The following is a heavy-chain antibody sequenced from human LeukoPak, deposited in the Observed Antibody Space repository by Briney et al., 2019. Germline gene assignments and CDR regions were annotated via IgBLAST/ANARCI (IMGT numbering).Heavy chain of an antibody. D-gene: IGHD7-27*01. CDR1: GYTFTTYG. CDR2: MSTYDGNT. Sequence: ASVKVSCKASGYTFTTYGINWVRQAPGQGLEWVGWMSTYDGNTNYAQKYRGRLTMIRDTSTSTAYMELRSLISDDTAVYYCARDRPRRGPGDHDYWGQGTLVTVSS. V-gene: IGHV1-18*01. CDR3: ARDRPRRGPGDHDY. J-gene: IGHJ4*02.